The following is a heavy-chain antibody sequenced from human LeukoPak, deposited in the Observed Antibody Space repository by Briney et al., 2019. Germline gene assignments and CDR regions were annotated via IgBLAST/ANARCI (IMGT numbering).Heavy chain of an antibody. V-gene: IGHV1-18*01. CDR3: ARGLEYYFDY. Sequence: ASVKVSCKASGYTFTNYGISWVRQAPGQGLEWMGWINTYNGNTKYVQKLQGRVTMTTDTSTSTAYMELRSLRSDDTAVYYCARGLEYYFDYWGQGTLVTVSS. CDR1: GYTFTNYG. CDR2: INTYNGNT. D-gene: IGHD3-3*01. J-gene: IGHJ4*02.